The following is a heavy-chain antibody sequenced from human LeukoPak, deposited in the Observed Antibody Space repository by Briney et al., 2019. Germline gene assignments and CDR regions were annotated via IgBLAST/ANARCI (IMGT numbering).Heavy chain of an antibody. CDR3: AREYDSSGYYSWDYYYYYMDV. D-gene: IGHD3-22*01. CDR1: GFTFSSYG. J-gene: IGHJ6*03. Sequence: GGSLRLSCAASGFTFSSYGMSWVRQAPGKGLEWVSAISGSGGSTYYADSVKGRFTISRDNAKNSLYLRMNSLRAEDTAVYYCAREYDSSGYYSWDYYYYYMDVWGKGTTVTVSS. CDR2: ISGSGGST. V-gene: IGHV3-23*01.